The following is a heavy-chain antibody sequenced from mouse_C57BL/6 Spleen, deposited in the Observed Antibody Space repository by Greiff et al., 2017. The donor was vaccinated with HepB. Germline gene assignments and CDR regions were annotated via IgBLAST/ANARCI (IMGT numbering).Heavy chain of an antibody. D-gene: IGHD1-1*01. CDR2: IYPGDGDT. V-gene: IGHV1-82*01. J-gene: IGHJ2*01. CDR1: GYAFSSSW. CDR3: AITTVVAKNWDSYFDS. Sequence: QVQLKQSGPELVKPGASVKISCKASGYAFSSSWMNWVKQRPGKGLEWIGRIYPGDGDTNYNGKFKGKATLTADKSSSTAYMQLSSLTSEDSAVYFCAITTVVAKNWDSYFDSGAKAPLSQSPQ.